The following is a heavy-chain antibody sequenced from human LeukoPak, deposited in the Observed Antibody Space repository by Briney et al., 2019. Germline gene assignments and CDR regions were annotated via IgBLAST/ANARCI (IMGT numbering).Heavy chain of an antibody. D-gene: IGHD3-22*01. CDR2: VNPNSGNT. CDR1: GYTFTSYD. Sequence: GASVKVSCKASGYTFTSYDINWVRQATGQGLEWMGWVNPNSGNTGYAQKFQGRVTMTRDTSTSTVYMELSSLRSEDTAVYYCARGRDYYDSSGYYHYWGQGTLVTVSS. J-gene: IGHJ4*02. CDR3: ARGRDYYDSSGYYHY. V-gene: IGHV1-8*02.